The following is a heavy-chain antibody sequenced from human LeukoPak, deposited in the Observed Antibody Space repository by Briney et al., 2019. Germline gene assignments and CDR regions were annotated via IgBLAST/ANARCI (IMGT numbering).Heavy chain of an antibody. D-gene: IGHD6-19*01. CDR2: IKQDGSEK. J-gene: IGHJ6*03. V-gene: IGHV3-7*01. CDR1: GFTFSSYW. Sequence: PGGSLRLSCAASGFTFSSYWMSWVRQAPGKGLEWVANIKQDGSEKYYVDSVKGRFTISRDNAKNSLYLQMNSLRAEDTAVYYCASNQYSSANYYYYYMDVWGKGTTVTISS. CDR3: ASNQYSSANYYYYYMDV.